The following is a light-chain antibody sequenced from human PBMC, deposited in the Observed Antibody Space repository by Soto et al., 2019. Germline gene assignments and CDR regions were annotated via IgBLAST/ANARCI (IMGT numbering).Light chain of an antibody. J-gene: IGKJ1*01. CDR3: QQYNNWPPWK. Sequence: IVMTQSPATMSVSPGERATLSSRASQRVSSNLAWYQQKPGQAPRLLIYGASTRATGIPARFSGSGSGTEFTLTLSSLQSEDFEVYYCQQYNNWPPWKFGQANQVEIK. V-gene: IGKV3-15*01. CDR1: QRVSSN. CDR2: GAS.